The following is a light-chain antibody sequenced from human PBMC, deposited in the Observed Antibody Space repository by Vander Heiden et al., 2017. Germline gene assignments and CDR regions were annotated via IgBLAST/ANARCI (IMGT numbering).Light chain of an antibody. CDR1: SSNIGNNY. Sequence: QSVLMQPPLDSAAPGHKVTISCSGSSSNIGNNYVSWYQQLPGTAPKLLIYENNKRPSGIPDRFSGSKSGTSATPGITGLQTGDEADYYCGTWDSSLSAGKVFGGGTKLTVL. CDR3: GTWDSSLSAGKV. J-gene: IGLJ3*02. V-gene: IGLV1-51*02. CDR2: ENN.